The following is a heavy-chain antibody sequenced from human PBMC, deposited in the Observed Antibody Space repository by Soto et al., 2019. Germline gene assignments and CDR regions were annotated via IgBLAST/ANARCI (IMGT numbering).Heavy chain of an antibody. V-gene: IGHV4-59*01. CDR2: VHESGST. J-gene: IGHJ4*02. Sequence: PSETLSLTCSVSGDAISNYYWSWIRQTPGRGLEWIGCVHESGSTDYNPSLKGRVTISLHTSKSQFSLSLRSATAADTATYYCARGTRALIPPFFASGGQGISVPVPS. D-gene: IGHD3-16*01. CDR3: ARGTRALIPPFFAS. CDR1: GDAISNYY.